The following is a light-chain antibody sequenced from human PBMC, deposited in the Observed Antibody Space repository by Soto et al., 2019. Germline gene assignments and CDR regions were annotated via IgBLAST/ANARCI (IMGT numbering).Light chain of an antibody. CDR3: QQYNNWPPVT. J-gene: IGKJ3*01. CDR2: GAS. V-gene: IGKV3-15*01. Sequence: EIVLTQYPATLSASQGERATVSCRASQSVYNNLAWYQQKPGQAPRLLIYGASTRATGIPARFSGSGSGTEFTLTISSLQSEDFAVYYCQQYNNWPPVTVGPGTKVDIK. CDR1: QSVYNN.